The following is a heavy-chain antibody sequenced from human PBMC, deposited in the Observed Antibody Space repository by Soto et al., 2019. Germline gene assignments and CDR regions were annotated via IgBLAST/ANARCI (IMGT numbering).Heavy chain of an antibody. V-gene: IGHV3-30*18. CDR3: AKDIAAAGTGY. CDR1: GFTFSSYG. CDR2: ISYDGSNK. D-gene: IGHD6-13*01. Sequence: QVPLVESGGGVVQPGRSLRLSCAASGFTFSSYGMHWVRQAPGKGLEWVAVISYDGSNKYYADSVKGRFTISRDNSKNTLYLQMNSLRAEDTAVYYCAKDIAAAGTGYWGQGTLVTVSS. J-gene: IGHJ4*02.